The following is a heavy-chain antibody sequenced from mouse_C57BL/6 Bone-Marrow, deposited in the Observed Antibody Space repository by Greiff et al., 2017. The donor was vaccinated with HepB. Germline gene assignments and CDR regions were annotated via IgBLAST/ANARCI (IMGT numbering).Heavy chain of an antibody. CDR3: AREGYFDV. Sequence: VQLQESGAELARPGASVKMSCKASGYTFTSYTMHWVKQRPGQGLEWIGYINPSSGYTKYNQKFKDKATLTADKSSSTAYMQLSSLTSEDSAVYYCAREGYFDVWGTGTTVTVSS. V-gene: IGHV1-4*01. CDR1: GYTFTSYT. J-gene: IGHJ1*03. CDR2: INPSSGYT.